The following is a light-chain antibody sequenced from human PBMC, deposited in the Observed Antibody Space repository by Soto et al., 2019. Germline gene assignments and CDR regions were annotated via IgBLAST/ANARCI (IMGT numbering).Light chain of an antibody. CDR3: QSHDIDNRV. J-gene: IGLJ2*01. CDR2: EDN. Sequence: NFMLTQPHSVSESPGKTITISCTRSSGSIASNYVQWYQQRPGSAPTTVIYEDNQRPSGVPDRFSGSIDSSSNSASLTISGLKTEDEADYYCQSHDIDNRVFGGGTKLTVL. V-gene: IGLV6-57*04. CDR1: SGSIASNY.